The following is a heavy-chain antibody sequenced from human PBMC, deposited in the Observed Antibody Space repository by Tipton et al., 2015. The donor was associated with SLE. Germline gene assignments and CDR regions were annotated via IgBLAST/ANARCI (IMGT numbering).Heavy chain of an antibody. CDR2: IDPSDSYT. D-gene: IGHD3-22*01. CDR3: ARQGYDSSGYSSFDY. V-gene: IGHV5-10-1*01. Sequence: QLVQSGAEVKKPGESLRISCKGSGYSFTSYWISWVRQMPGKGLEWMGRIDPSDSYTNYSPSFQGHVTMSADKSISTAYLQWSSLKASDTAMYYCARQGYDSSGYSSFDYWGKGTLVTVSS. J-gene: IGHJ4*02. CDR1: GYSFTSYW.